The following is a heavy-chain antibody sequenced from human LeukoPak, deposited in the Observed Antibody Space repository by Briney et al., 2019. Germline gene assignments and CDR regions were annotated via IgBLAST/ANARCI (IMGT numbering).Heavy chain of an antibody. D-gene: IGHD5-12*01. Sequence: PGGSLRLSCAASGFTFSSYGMHWVRQAPGKGLEWVAVIWYDGSNKYYADSVKGRFTISRDNSKNTLYLQMNSLRAEGTAVYYCARDKYSGYDLDYWGQGTLVTVSS. CDR2: IWYDGSNK. J-gene: IGHJ4*02. CDR3: ARDKYSGYDLDY. CDR1: GFTFSSYG. V-gene: IGHV3-33*01.